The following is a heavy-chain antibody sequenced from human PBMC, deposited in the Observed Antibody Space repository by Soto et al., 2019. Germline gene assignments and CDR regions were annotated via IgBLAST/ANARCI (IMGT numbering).Heavy chain of an antibody. D-gene: IGHD3-10*01. Sequence: QVQLVQSGAEVKKPGSSVKVSCKASGGTFSNYAITWVRQAPGQGLECMGGIIPILGTTNYAQKFQGRVAITADKSTTTAYMELSSLKSEDTAMYYCARDLLWFGRGYYYYGMDVWGQGTTVTVSS. V-gene: IGHV1-69*06. CDR3: ARDLLWFGRGYYYYGMDV. CDR1: GGTFSNYA. CDR2: IIPILGTT. J-gene: IGHJ6*02.